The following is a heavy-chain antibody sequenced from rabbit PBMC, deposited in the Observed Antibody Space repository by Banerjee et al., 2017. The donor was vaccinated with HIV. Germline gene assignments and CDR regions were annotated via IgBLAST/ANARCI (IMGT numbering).Heavy chain of an antibody. D-gene: IGHD8-1*01. CDR1: GFSFSSGYW. V-gene: IGHV1S45*01. J-gene: IGHJ4*01. CDR2: IYTGNGRT. CDR3: ATSSDYIFKL. Sequence: EESGGGLVQPEGSLTLTCKASGFSFSSGYWICWVRQAPGKGLEWIACIYTGNGRTDYASWENGRFTISKTSTTVTLQMTSLTAADTATYFCATSSDYIFKLWGPGTLVTVS.